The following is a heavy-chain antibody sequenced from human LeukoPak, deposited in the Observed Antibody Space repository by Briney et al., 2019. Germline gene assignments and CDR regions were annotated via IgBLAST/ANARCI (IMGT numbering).Heavy chain of an antibody. D-gene: IGHD4-23*01. CDR2: INHSGST. J-gene: IGHJ4*02. Sequence: SETLSLTCAVYGGSFSGYYWSWIRQPPGKGLEWIGEINHSGSTNYNPSLKSRVTISVDTSKNQFPLKLSSVTAADTAVYYCARVTTVVTAFDYWGQGTLVTVSS. V-gene: IGHV4-34*01. CDR1: GGSFSGYY. CDR3: ARVTTVVTAFDY.